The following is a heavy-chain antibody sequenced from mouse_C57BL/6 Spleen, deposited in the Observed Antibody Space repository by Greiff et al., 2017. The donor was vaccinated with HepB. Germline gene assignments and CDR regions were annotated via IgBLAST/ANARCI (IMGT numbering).Heavy chain of an antibody. CDR1: GYTFTDHP. J-gene: IGHJ2*01. CDR2: IYPRDGST. CDR3: ARPDDGGYYFDY. D-gene: IGHD2-12*01. Sequence: VQLQQSDAELVKPGASVKISCKVSGYTFTDHPIHWMKQRPEQGLEWIGYIYPRDGSTKYNEKFKGKATLTVGKSSSTAYMQLNSLTSEDSAVYFCARPDDGGYYFDYWGQGTTLTVSS. V-gene: IGHV1-78*01.